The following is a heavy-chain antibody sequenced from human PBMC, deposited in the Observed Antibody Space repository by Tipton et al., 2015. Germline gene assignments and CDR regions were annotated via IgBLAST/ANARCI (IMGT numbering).Heavy chain of an antibody. CDR2: ISCSGST. CDR3: ARDLEHGMDV. J-gene: IGHJ6*02. CDR1: GGSVSTSNYY. Sequence: TLSLTCTVSGGSVSTSNYYWGWIRQSPGKGLEWIGYISCSGSTHYNPSLKRRVTISLDTSKNQFSLKMSSVTAADTAVYFCARDLEHGMDVWGQGTTVTVS. V-gene: IGHV4-61*01.